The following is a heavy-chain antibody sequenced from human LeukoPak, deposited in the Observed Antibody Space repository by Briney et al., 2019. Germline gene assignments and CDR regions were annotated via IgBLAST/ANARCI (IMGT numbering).Heavy chain of an antibody. D-gene: IGHD2-15*01. V-gene: IGHV3-66*01. Sequence: GGSLRLSCAASGFTVGSNYMSWVRQAPGKGLEWVSVTYSGGSTYYADSVKGRFTISRDNSKNTLYLQMNSLRAEDTAVYYCARGSEGYYSGGSCSLRYWGQGTLVTVSS. J-gene: IGHJ4*02. CDR2: TYSGGST. CDR1: GFTVGSNY. CDR3: ARGSEGYYSGGSCSLRY.